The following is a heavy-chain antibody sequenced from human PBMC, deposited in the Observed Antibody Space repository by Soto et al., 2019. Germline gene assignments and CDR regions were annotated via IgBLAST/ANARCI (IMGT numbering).Heavy chain of an antibody. J-gene: IGHJ6*02. D-gene: IGHD2-2*01. CDR2: IIPIFGTA. CDR1: GGTFSSYA. Sequence: GASVKVSCKASGGTFSSYAISCVRQAPGQGLEWMGGIIPIFGTANYAQKFQGRVTITADKSTSTAYMELSSLRSEDTAVYYCARERYCSSTSCLGMDVWGQGTTVTVSS. CDR3: ARERYCSSTSCLGMDV. V-gene: IGHV1-69*06.